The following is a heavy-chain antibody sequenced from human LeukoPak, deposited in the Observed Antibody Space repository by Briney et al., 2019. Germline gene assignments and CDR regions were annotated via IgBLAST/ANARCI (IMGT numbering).Heavy chain of an antibody. CDR1: GFTFSSYA. CDR2: ISSNGGST. J-gene: IGHJ6*02. D-gene: IGHD3-3*01. Sequence: GGSLRLSCAASGFTFSSYAMHWVRQAPGKGLEYVSAISSNGGSTYYANSVKGRFTISRDNSKNTLYLQMGSLRAEDMAVYYCARGYYFWSGYPAYYYYGMDVWGQGTTVTVSS. CDR3: ARGYYFWSGYPAYYYYGMDV. V-gene: IGHV3-64*01.